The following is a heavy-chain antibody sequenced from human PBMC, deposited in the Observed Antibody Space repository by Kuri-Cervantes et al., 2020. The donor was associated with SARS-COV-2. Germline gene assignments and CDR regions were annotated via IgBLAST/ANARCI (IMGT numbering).Heavy chain of an antibody. CDR2: IWYDGSNK. J-gene: IGHJ4*02. D-gene: IGHD3-3*01. CDR1: GFTFSSYG. V-gene: IGHV3-33*06. CDR3: AKDPDFWSGYRFDY. Sequence: GGSLRLSCAASGFTFSSYGMHWVRQAPGKGLEWVAVIWYDGSNKYYADSVKGRFTISRDNSKNTLYLQMNSLRAEDTAVYYCAKDPDFWSGYRFDYWGQGTLVTVSS.